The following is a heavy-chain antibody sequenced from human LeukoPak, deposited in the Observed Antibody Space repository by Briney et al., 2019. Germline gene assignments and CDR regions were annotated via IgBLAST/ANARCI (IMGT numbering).Heavy chain of an antibody. D-gene: IGHD3-3*01. CDR3: ARGYFPYYDFWSGYSSWFDP. V-gene: IGHV1-46*04. J-gene: IGHJ5*02. Sequence: ASVKVSCKASGYTFASYDMHWVRRAPGQGLEWMGIINPSGGSTSYAQKLQGRVTMTRDMSTSTVYMELSSLRSEDTAVYYCARGYFPYYDFWSGYSSWFDPWGQGTLVTVSS. CDR1: GYTFASYD. CDR2: INPSGGST.